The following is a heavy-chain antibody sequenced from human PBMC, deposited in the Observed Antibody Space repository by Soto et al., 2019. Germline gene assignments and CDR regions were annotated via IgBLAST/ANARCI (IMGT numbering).Heavy chain of an antibody. CDR3: ARRLDDTPETFFNWFDP. CDR2: IFYTGTA. D-gene: IGHD2-15*01. CDR1: GGSINTGGYY. V-gene: IGHV4-31*03. J-gene: IGHJ5*02. Sequence: QVQLQESGPGLVKPSQTLSLTCTVSGGSINTGGYYWGWIRHLPGEGLVWIGHIFYTGTAYYNPSLRSRVTVSIDTSANQFSLHMYSVTAADTAMYYCARRLDDTPETFFNWFDPWGQGILVTVSS.